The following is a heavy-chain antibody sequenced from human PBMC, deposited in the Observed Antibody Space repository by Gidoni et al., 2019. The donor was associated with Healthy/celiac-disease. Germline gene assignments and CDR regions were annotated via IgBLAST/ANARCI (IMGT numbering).Heavy chain of an antibody. Sequence: EVQLVESGGGLVKPGGSLRLSCAASGFTFSNAWMSWVRQAPGKGLEWVGRIKSKTDGGTTDYAAPVKGRFTISRDDSKNTLYLQMNSLKTEDTAVYYCTTIPTNMIVVVIRDWYFDLWGRGTLVTVSS. CDR2: IKSKTDGGTT. CDR3: TTIPTNMIVVVIRDWYFDL. V-gene: IGHV3-15*01. CDR1: GFTFSNAW. D-gene: IGHD3-22*01. J-gene: IGHJ2*01.